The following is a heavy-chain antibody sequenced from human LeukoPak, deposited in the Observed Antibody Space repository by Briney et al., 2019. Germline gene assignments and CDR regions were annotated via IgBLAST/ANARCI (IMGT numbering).Heavy chain of an antibody. CDR2: IYYSGST. Sequence: SETLSLTCTVSGGSISSYYWSWIRQPPGKGLEWIGCIYYSGSTNYNPSFKSRVTISVDTSKNQFSLKLSSVTAADTAVYYCARKRKLLDYWGQGTLVTVSS. V-gene: IGHV4-59*12. CDR1: GGSISSYY. J-gene: IGHJ4*02. CDR3: ARKRKLLDY.